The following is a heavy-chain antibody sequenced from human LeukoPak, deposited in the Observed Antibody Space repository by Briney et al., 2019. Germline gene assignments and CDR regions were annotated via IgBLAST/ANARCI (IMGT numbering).Heavy chain of an antibody. V-gene: IGHV3-23*01. J-gene: IGHJ3*02. CDR1: GFTFSSYA. CDR3: ARDNYDILTGYYYDAFDI. CDR2: ISGSGGST. Sequence: GGSLRLSCAASGFTFSSYAMSWVRQAPGKGLEWVSAISGSGGSTYYADSVKGRFTISRDNSKNTLYLQMNSLRAEDTAVYYCARDNYDILTGYYYDAFDIWGQGTMVTVSS. D-gene: IGHD3-9*01.